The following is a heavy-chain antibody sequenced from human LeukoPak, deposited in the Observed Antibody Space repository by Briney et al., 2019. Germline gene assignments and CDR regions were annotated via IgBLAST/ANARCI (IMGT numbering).Heavy chain of an antibody. Sequence: GGSLRLSCAASGFTFSSYAMHWVRQAPGKGLEWLAVISYDGTNKYYADSVKGRFTISRDNSKNTLSLQMNSLRVEDTAVYYCARGGDYDFFDYWGQGTLVTASS. CDR1: GFTFSSYA. CDR2: ISYDGTNK. J-gene: IGHJ4*02. V-gene: IGHV3-30-3*01. CDR3: ARGGDYDFFDY. D-gene: IGHD5-12*01.